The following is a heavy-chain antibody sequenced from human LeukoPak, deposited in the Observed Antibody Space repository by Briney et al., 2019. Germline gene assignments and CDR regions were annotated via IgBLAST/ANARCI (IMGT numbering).Heavy chain of an antibody. CDR1: GYSFTSSW. CDR3: AIYSDTYYFDH. CDR2: IYPGDSDT. V-gene: IGHV5-51*01. Sequence: GESLKISCKGSGYSFTSSWIGWVRQMPGKGLEWMGIIYPGDSDTRYSPSFQGQVTIAADKSISTAYLQWSSLKASDTAMYYCAIYSDTYYFDHWGQGTLVTASS. J-gene: IGHJ4*02. D-gene: IGHD1-26*01.